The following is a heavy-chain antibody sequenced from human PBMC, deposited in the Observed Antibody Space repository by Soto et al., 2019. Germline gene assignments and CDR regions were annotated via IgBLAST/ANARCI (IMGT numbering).Heavy chain of an antibody. J-gene: IGHJ4*02. CDR1: GGSISSGGYY. CDR2: IYYSGST. CDR3: ARGPGTMAKIDY. V-gene: IGHV4-31*03. D-gene: IGHD3-10*01. Sequence: PSETLSLTCTVSGGSISSGGYYWSWIRQHPGKGLEWIGYIYYSGSTYYNPSLKSRVTISVDTSKNQIYLKLSSVTAAVTVFYYCARGPGTMAKIDYWGQGTLVTVFS.